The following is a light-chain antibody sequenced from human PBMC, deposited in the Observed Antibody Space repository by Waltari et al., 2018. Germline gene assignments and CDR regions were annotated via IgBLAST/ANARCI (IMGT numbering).Light chain of an antibody. CDR3: CSYAGSYV. J-gene: IGLJ1*01. CDR1: SSDVGSYNL. CDR2: EVK. V-gene: IGLV2-23*02. Sequence: QSALTQPASVSGSPGQSITISCTGTSSDVGSYNLVSWYQHYPGKAPKLMIYEVKKRPSGVSNRFSCSKSGNTASLTISGLQAEDEADYYCCSYAGSYVFGTGTKVTVL.